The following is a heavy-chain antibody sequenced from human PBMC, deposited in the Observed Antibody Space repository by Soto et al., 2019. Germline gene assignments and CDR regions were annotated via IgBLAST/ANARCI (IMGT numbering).Heavy chain of an antibody. CDR3: ARDPNGDYLGAFDF. D-gene: IGHD4-17*01. V-gene: IGHV3-23*01. J-gene: IGHJ3*01. CDR1: GFTFSSFF. CDR2: IGANGGGT. Sequence: EVQLLEPGGGLVQPGGSLRLSCAASGFTFSSFFMSWVRQAPGKGLDWVSGIGANGGGTYYADTVKGRFIISRDTSKNPLYLQMNSLTAEDTAVYYCARDPNGDYLGAFDFWGQKTMVTVSS.